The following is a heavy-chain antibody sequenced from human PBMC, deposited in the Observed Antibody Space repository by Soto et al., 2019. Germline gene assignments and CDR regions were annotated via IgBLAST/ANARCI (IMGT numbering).Heavy chain of an antibody. J-gene: IGHJ6*02. Sequence: QVQLVQSGAEVKKPGSSVKVSCKASGGTFSSYTISWVRQAPGQGLEWMGRIIPILGIANYAQKFQGRVTITADKSTSTAYMELSSLRSEDTAVYYCAREDYGDFSLGYGMDVWGQGTTVTVSS. CDR3: AREDYGDFSLGYGMDV. V-gene: IGHV1-69*08. D-gene: IGHD4-17*01. CDR2: IIPILGIA. CDR1: GGTFSSYT.